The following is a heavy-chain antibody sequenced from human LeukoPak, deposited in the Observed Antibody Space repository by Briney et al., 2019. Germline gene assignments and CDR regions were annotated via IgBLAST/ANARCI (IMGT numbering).Heavy chain of an antibody. V-gene: IGHV1-18*01. Sequence: ASVKVSCKASGYTSTSYGISWVRQAPGQGLEWMGWISAYNGNTNYAQKLQGRVTMTRDTSTSTVYMELSSLRSEDTAVYYCARDSGSYYQNNWFDPWGQGTLVTVSS. D-gene: IGHD1-26*01. CDR2: ISAYNGNT. CDR3: ARDSGSYYQNNWFDP. J-gene: IGHJ5*02. CDR1: GYTSTSYG.